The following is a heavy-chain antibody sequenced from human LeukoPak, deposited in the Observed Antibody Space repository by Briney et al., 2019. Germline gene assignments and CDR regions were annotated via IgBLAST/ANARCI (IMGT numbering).Heavy chain of an antibody. D-gene: IGHD1-1*01. CDR3: ARDPDQLPAPY. CDR1: GFTFSSYA. Sequence: PGGSLRLSCAASGFTFSSYAMSWVRQAPGKGLEWVAVIWYDGSNKYYADSVKGRFTISRDNSKNTLYLQMSSLRAEDTAVYYCARDPDQLPAPYWGQGTLVTVSS. V-gene: IGHV3-33*08. CDR2: IWYDGSNK. J-gene: IGHJ4*02.